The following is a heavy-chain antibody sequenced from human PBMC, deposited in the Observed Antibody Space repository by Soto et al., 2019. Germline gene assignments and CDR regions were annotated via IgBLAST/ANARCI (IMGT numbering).Heavy chain of an antibody. CDR3: ARGDRGAFDL. CDR2: ISSSSSYI. Sequence: GSLRLSCAASGFTFSSYTMNWVRQAPGKGLEWVSSISSSSSYIYYADSVKGRFTISRDNAKNSLYLQMNGLRSEDTAVYYCARGDRGAFDLWGQGTMVTVSS. D-gene: IGHD2-21*02. V-gene: IGHV3-21*01. J-gene: IGHJ3*01. CDR1: GFTFSSYT.